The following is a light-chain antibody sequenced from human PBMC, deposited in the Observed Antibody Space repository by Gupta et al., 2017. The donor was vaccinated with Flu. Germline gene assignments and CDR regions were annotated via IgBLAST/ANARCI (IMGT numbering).Light chain of an antibody. Sequence: DIQMTQSPSSLSASVGDRVTITCRASQSISSYLNWYQQKPGKAPKLLIYAASSLHGGVPSRFSGSGSGTDYTLTISSLQPEDVATYYCQQSHNSPRTLGQGTKVEIK. V-gene: IGKV1-39*01. CDR3: QQSHNSPRT. CDR1: QSISSY. CDR2: AAS. J-gene: IGKJ1*01.